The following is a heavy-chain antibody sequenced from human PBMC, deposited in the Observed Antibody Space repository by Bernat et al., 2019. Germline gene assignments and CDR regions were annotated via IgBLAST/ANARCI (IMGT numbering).Heavy chain of an antibody. CDR2: IYYSVNT. CDR3: ARGVGQLAWRSWFDP. J-gene: IGHJ5*02. D-gene: IGHD1-1*01. Sequence: QVQLQESGPGLVKPSETLSLTCTVSGDSISSYYWSWIRQPPGKGLEWIGYIYYSVNTNYNPSLKSRVTISVNTSKNQFSLKLSSVTAADTALYYCARGVGQLAWRSWFDPWGQGTLVTVSS. V-gene: IGHV4-59*01. CDR1: GDSISSYY.